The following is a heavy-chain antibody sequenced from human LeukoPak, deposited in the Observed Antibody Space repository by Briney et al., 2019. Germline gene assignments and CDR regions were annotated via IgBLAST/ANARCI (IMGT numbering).Heavy chain of an antibody. V-gene: IGHV3-15*01. J-gene: IGHJ4*02. Sequence: GGSLRLSCAASGFTFSNAWMSWVRQAPGKGLEWVGRFKSKTDGGTIDYAAPVKGRFTISRDDSKNMLYLQMNGLQTEDTALYFCTHGMTYWGQGTLVTVSS. CDR3: THGMTY. CDR2: FKSKTDGGTI. D-gene: IGHD1-1*01. CDR1: GFTFSNAW.